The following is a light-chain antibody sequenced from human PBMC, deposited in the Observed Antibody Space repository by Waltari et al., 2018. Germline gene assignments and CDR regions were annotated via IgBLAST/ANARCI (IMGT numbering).Light chain of an antibody. CDR3: EIGGHGTWV. Sequence: QLVLTQSPSVSASLGASVKLPCTLSSGQSSNIIALIQQQPVKGPRFLMKVNSDGSQTKGHDMPDRFSGSSYGAERYRTISGLQSEDEAEYYCEIGGHGTWVIGGGTKVTVL. CDR2: VNSDGSQ. V-gene: IGLV4-69*01. CDR1: SGQSSNI. J-gene: IGLJ3*02.